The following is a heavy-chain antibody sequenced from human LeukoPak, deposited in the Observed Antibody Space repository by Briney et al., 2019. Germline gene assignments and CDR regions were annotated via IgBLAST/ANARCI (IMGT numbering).Heavy chain of an antibody. V-gene: IGHV3-30-3*01. J-gene: IGHJ6*02. D-gene: IGHD2-15*01. CDR2: ISYDGSNK. CDR1: GFTFSSYA. CDR3: ARVEDTQNYYYYGMDV. Sequence: GRSLRLSCAASGFTFSSYAMHWVRQAPGKGLEWVAVISYDGSNKYYADSVKGRFTISRDNSKNTLYLQMNSLRAEDTAVYYCARVEDTQNYYYYGMDVWGQGTTDTVSS.